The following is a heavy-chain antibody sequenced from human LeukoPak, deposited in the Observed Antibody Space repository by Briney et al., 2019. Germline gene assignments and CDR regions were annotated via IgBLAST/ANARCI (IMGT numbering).Heavy chain of an antibody. J-gene: IGHJ4*02. Sequence: ASVKVSCKASGYTFTNYDINWVRQATGQGLEWMGWINTNTGNPTYAQGFTGRFVFSLDTSVSTAYLQISSLKAEDTAVYYCAREGDSSWGYFDYWGQGTLVTVSS. V-gene: IGHV7-4-1*02. CDR2: INTNTGNP. CDR1: GYTFTNYD. CDR3: AREGDSSWGYFDY. D-gene: IGHD3-22*01.